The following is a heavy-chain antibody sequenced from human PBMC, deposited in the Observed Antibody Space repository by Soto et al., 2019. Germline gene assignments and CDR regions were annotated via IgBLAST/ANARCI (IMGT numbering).Heavy chain of an antibody. Sequence: QVQLVQSGAEVKKPGASVKVSCKASGYTFSSYGISWVRQAPGQGLEWMGWSSAYNGNTKYAQKIQGSVNMTTDTATSKAYMELRSVRSDDTAVYYCARDSPPVDYWGQGTLVTV. CDR2: SSAYNGNT. CDR1: GYTFSSYG. V-gene: IGHV1-18*01. J-gene: IGHJ4*02. CDR3: ARDSPPVDY.